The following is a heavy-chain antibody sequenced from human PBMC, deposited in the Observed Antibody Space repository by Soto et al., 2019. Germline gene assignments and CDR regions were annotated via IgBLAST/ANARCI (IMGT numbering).Heavy chain of an antibody. CDR3: ARGEGVGATPNFDY. J-gene: IGHJ4*02. V-gene: IGHV1-18*01. D-gene: IGHD1-26*01. Sequence: ASVQVSCKASGYTFTSYGISWVRQAPGQGLEWMGIINPYSGSTNYAQKFQGRVTMTRDTSTSTVYMELSSLRSEDTAVYYCARGEGVGATPNFDYWGQGTLVTVSS. CDR1: GYTFTSYG. CDR2: INPYSGST.